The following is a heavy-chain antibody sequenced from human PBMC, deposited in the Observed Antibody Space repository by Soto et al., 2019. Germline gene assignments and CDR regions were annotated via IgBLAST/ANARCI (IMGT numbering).Heavy chain of an antibody. J-gene: IGHJ4*02. CDR3: ARDDSWGWLRFDS. V-gene: IGHV3-7*01. CDR2: MNQDGSQK. D-gene: IGHD3-16*01. Sequence: EVQLVVSGGGLVQPRGSLSVSWAASGFNFRSYWMSWVRQAPGKGLEWVANMNQDGSQKYYVDSVKGRFTISRDNAKNSLYLQMYSLRAEDTAVYYCARDDSWGWLRFDSWGQGTLLTVSS. CDR1: GFNFRSYW.